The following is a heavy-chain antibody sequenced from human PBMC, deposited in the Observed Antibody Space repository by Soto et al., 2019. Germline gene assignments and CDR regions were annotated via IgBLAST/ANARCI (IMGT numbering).Heavy chain of an antibody. J-gene: IGHJ5*02. CDR2: INPNSGNA. CDR1: GDRFTSYD. V-gene: IGHV1-8*01. D-gene: IGHD3-3*01. CDR3: ARGPYLEWSSQFDP. Sequence: GTSVKLSCEACGDRFTSYDINWVRQATGQGLEWMGRINPNSGNADYAQKFQGRVTITADKSTSTAYMELSSLRSEDTAVYYCARGPYLEWSSQFDPWGQGTLVTVSS.